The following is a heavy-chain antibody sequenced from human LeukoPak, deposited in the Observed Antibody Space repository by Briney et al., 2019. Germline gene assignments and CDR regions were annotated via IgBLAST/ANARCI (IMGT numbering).Heavy chain of an antibody. CDR3: ARDVVGYSSSAGV. J-gene: IGHJ4*02. D-gene: IGHD6-6*01. Sequence: SETLSLTCAVYGGSFSGYYWSWIRQPPGKGLEWIGEINHSGSTNYNPSLKSRVTISVDTSKNQFSLKLSSATAADTAVYYCARDVVGYSSSAGVWGQGTLVTVSS. V-gene: IGHV4-34*01. CDR1: GGSFSGYY. CDR2: INHSGST.